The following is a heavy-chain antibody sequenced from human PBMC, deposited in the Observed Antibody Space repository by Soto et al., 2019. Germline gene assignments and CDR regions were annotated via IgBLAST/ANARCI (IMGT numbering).Heavy chain of an antibody. D-gene: IGHD3-10*01. J-gene: IGHJ6*02. CDR3: ARQGITYYYGSGSPYYYYGMDV. Sequence: GESLKISCKGSGYSFTSYWIGGVRQMPGKGLEWMGIIYPGDSDTRYSPSFQGQVTISADKSISTAYLQWSSLKASDTAMYYCARQGITYYYGSGSPYYYYGMDVWGQGTTVTVSS. CDR2: IYPGDSDT. CDR1: GYSFTSYW. V-gene: IGHV5-51*01.